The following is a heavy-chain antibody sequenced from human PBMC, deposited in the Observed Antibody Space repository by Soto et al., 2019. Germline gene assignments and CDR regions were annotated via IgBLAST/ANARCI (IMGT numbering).Heavy chain of an antibody. CDR2: IIPIHGIA. Sequence: QVQLVQSGAEVKKPGSSVKVSCKASGGTFSSYTISWVRQAPGQGLEWMGRIIPIHGIANYAQKFQGRVTITADKSTSTAYMELSSLRSEDTAVYYCAREGTIFGVVRDNWFDPWGQGTLVTVSS. CDR1: GGTFSSYT. D-gene: IGHD3-3*01. J-gene: IGHJ5*02. V-gene: IGHV1-69*08. CDR3: AREGTIFGVVRDNWFDP.